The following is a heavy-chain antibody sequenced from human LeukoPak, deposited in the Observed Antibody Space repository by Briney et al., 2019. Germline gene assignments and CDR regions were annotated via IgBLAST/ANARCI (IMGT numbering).Heavy chain of an antibody. V-gene: IGHV4-61*08. J-gene: IGHJ3*02. CDR3: ARVTSDAFDI. CDR2: LYYTSSS. Sequence: PSETLSLTCTVSGDSVSSGGHYWSRIRQPPGKGLEWIGYLYYTSSSNYNPSLKSRVTMSRDTSKNQFSLKLMFVTAADTAVYYCARVTSDAFDIWGLGTVVTVSS. CDR1: GDSVSSGGHY.